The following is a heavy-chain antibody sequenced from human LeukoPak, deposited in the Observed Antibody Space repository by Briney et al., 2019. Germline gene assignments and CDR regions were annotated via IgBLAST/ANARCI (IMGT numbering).Heavy chain of an antibody. V-gene: IGHV1-18*01. Sequence: ASVKVSCKASGYTFTSYGISWVRQAPGQGLEWMGLISSYNGNTNYAQKLQGRVTMTTDTSTSTAYMELRSLRIDDTAVYSCARVPLLPMVRGVIIPGLGNWFDPWGQGTLVTVSS. CDR3: ARVPLLPMVRGVIIPGLGNWFDP. D-gene: IGHD3-10*01. J-gene: IGHJ5*02. CDR1: GYTFTSYG. CDR2: ISSYNGNT.